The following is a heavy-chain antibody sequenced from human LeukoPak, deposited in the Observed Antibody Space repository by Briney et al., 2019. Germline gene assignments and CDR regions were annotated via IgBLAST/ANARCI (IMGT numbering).Heavy chain of an antibody. CDR1: GGSFSGYY. D-gene: IGHD2-15*01. V-gene: IGHV4-34*01. CDR3: ASGYCSGGSCSFDY. Sequence: PSETLSLTCAVSGGSFSGYYWTWIRQPPGKGLEWIGEINHSGSANYNPSLKSRVTISLDTSKNQFSLKLSSVTAADTAVYYCASGYCSGGSCSFDYWGQGTLVTVSS. J-gene: IGHJ4*02. CDR2: INHSGSA.